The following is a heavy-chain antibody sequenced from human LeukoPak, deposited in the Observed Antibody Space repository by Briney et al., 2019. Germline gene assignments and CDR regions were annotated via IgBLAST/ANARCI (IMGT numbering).Heavy chain of an antibody. J-gene: IGHJ5*02. CDR3: ARHIYSYYGSGNYDGNWFDP. D-gene: IGHD3-10*01. CDR1: GGSISAYY. CDR2: IYYSGST. Sequence: SETLSLTCTVSGGSISAYYWSWIRQTPGTGLEWIGYIYYSGSTNYNPSLKSRVTISIDTSKNQFSLKLSSVTAADTAVYYCARHIYSYYGSGNYDGNWFDPWGQGTLVTVSS. V-gene: IGHV4-59*08.